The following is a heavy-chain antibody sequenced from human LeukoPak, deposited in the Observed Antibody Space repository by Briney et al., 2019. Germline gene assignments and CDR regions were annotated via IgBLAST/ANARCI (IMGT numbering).Heavy chain of an antibody. J-gene: IGHJ6*02. CDR3: ARGYNDFWSGYSPSGPYYGMDV. Sequence: GASVKVSCKAPGGTFSSYAISWVRQAPGQGLEWMGGIIPIFGTANYAQKFQGRVTITADESTSTAYMELSSLRSEDTAVYYCARGYNDFWSGYSPSGPYYGMDVWGQGTTVTVFS. CDR1: GGTFSSYA. D-gene: IGHD3-3*01. CDR2: IIPIFGTA. V-gene: IGHV1-69*13.